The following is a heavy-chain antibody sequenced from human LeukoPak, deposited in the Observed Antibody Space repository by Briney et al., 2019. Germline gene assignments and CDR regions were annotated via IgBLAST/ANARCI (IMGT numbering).Heavy chain of an antibody. CDR2: IKEDGSKK. CDR3: ATPLDYYDRSGYHQGGD. Sequence: PGGSLRPSCAASGFTFSRYWMTWVRQAPGKGLEWVANIKEDGSKKNYVDSVKGRFTISRDNAKNSLYLQMNSLRAEDTAVYYCATPLDYYDRSGYHQGGDWGQGTLVTVSS. J-gene: IGHJ4*02. CDR1: GFTFSRYW. D-gene: IGHD3-22*01. V-gene: IGHV3-7*03.